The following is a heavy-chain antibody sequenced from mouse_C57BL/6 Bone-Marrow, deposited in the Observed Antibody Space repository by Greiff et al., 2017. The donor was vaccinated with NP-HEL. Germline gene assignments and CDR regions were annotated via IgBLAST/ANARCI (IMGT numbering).Heavy chain of an antibody. Sequence: QVQLQQSGAELVRPGTSVKMSCKASGYTFTNYWIGWAKQRPGHGLEWIGDIYPGGGYPNYNEKFKGKATLTADKSSSTAYMQFSSLTSEDSAIYYCARLGIYYYGSSSLYYAMDYWGQGTSVTVSS. CDR2: IYPGGGYP. J-gene: IGHJ4*01. CDR3: ARLGIYYYGSSSLYYAMDY. V-gene: IGHV1-63*01. CDR1: GYTFTNYW. D-gene: IGHD1-1*01.